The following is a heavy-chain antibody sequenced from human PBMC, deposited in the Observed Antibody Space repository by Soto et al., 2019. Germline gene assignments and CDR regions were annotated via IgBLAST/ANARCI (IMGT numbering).Heavy chain of an antibody. V-gene: IGHV1-69*01. Sequence: QVQLVQSGAEVKKPGSSVKVSCKASGGTFSKYPFSWVRQAPGQGLEWMGGIIPIVGIPNYAQKFQGRVTITADESTTTVYMALSSLTSEDTAVYYCARVLEFRDGYISHFDFWGQGTLITVSS. D-gene: IGHD1-1*01. CDR2: IIPIVGIP. CDR3: ARVLEFRDGYISHFDF. J-gene: IGHJ4*02. CDR1: GGTFSKYP.